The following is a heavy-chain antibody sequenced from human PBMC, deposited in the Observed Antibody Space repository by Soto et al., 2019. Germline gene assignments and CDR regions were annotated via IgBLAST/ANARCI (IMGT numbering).Heavy chain of an antibody. J-gene: IGHJ4*02. Sequence: PSETLSLTCTVSGGSISSGGYYWSWLRQHPGKGLEWIGYIYYSGSTYYNPSLKSRVTISVDTSKNQFSLKLSSVTAADTAVYYCARVRGCSGGSCYPWYFDYWGQGTLVTVSS. CDR1: GGSISSGGYY. D-gene: IGHD2-15*01. CDR2: IYYSGST. CDR3: ARVRGCSGGSCYPWYFDY. V-gene: IGHV4-31*03.